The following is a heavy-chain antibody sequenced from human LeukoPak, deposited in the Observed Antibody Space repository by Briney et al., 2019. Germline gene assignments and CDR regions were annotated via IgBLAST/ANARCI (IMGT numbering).Heavy chain of an antibody. CDR2: IYHSGST. V-gene: IGHV4-30-2*01. CDR1: GGSISSGGYY. CDR3: ARGRDIVGATGGLDY. D-gene: IGHD1-26*01. J-gene: IGHJ4*02. Sequence: SETLSLTCTVSGGSISSGGYYWSWLRQPPGKGLEWVVYIYHSGSTYYNPSLKSRVTISVDRSKDQFSLKLSSVTAADTAVYYCARGRDIVGATGGLDYWGQGTLVTVSS.